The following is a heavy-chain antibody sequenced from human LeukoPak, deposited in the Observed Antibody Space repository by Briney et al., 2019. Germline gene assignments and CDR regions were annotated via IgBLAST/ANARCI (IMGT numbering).Heavy chain of an antibody. CDR1: GFTFSSYA. D-gene: IGHD6-19*01. CDR2: ISFDGSVK. Sequence: GKSLRLSCVGSGFTFSSYAMHWVRQAPGKGLEWVALISFDGSVKYFADSVTGRLTISRDNSMNTLYLQMSSLRLEDTAVYYCGKESASSGWNWIDAWGQGSLVTVSS. V-gene: IGHV3-30*18. J-gene: IGHJ5*02. CDR3: GKESASSGWNWIDA.